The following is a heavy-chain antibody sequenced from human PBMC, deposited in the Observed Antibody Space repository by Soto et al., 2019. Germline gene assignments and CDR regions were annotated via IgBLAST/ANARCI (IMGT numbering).Heavy chain of an antibody. J-gene: IGHJ5*02. CDR2: IGNLGAK. D-gene: IGHD2-2*02. CDR3: VRGRSNDYTSTPPPIFDP. Sequence: XGSRRLACPASQFISDKYTVHWVRQATGKGLEWVSVIGNLGAKYYSDSVRGRFTIIRENAKNSVQLQMNALTDGDTGLYYCVRGRSNDYTSTPPPIFDPSGQGTLVTVSA. V-gene: IGHV3-13*01. CDR1: QFISDKYT.